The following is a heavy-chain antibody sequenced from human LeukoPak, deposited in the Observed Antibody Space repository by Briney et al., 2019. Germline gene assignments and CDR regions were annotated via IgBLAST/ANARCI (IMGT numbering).Heavy chain of an antibody. CDR3: ARAAYYDFWSGKGPGDYYYYYYMDV. J-gene: IGHJ6*03. CDR2: IYTSGST. Sequence: SETLSLTCTVSGGSISSYYWSWIRQPPGKGLEWIGRIYTSGSTNYNPSLKSRVTISVDTSKNQFSLKLSSVTAADTAVYYCARAAYYDFWSGKGPGDYYYYYYMDVWGKGTTVTVSS. D-gene: IGHD3-3*01. CDR1: GGSISSYY. V-gene: IGHV4-4*08.